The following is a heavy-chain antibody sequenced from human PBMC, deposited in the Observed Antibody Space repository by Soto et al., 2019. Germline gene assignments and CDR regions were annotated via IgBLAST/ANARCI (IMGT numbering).Heavy chain of an antibody. J-gene: IGHJ6*02. CDR1: GYTFTSYG. CDR2: ISAYNGNP. CDR3: ARGLKVRGVISRYHYYGMDG. Sequence: QVQLVQSGAEVKKPGASVKVSCKASGYTFTSYGISWVRQAPGQGLEWMGWISAYNGNPNYAQKLQGTVTMTTDTATSIHDRERRSLTGDDTAVYYCARGLKVRGVISRYHYYGMDGWGQGTTVTVSS. D-gene: IGHD3-10*01. V-gene: IGHV1-18*01.